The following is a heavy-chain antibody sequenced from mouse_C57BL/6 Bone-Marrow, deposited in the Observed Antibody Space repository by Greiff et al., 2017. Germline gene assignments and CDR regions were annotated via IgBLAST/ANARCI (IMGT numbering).Heavy chain of an antibody. CDR2: IRSKSNNYAT. CDR3: VRHESYSNS. D-gene: IGHD2-5*01. Sequence: EVKLVESGGGLVQPKGSLKLSCAASGFSFNTYAMNWVRQAPGKGLEWVARIRSKSNNYATYYADSVKDRFTISRDDSESMLYLQMNNLKTEDTAMYYCVRHESYSNSWGQGTLVTVSA. J-gene: IGHJ3*01. V-gene: IGHV10-1*01. CDR1: GFSFNTYA.